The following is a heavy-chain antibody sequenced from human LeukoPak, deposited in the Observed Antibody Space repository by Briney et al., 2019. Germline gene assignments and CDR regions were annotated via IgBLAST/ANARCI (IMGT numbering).Heavy chain of an antibody. J-gene: IGHJ3*02. CDR1: GFTFSNYA. Sequence: GRSLRLSCAASGFTFSNYAMHWVRQAPGKGLEWVAVVSYDGSNKYYADSVKGRFTISRDNSKNTLYLQMNSLRAEDTAVYYCAKDRATVTTYAFDIWGQGTMVTVSS. V-gene: IGHV3-30*18. D-gene: IGHD4-17*01. CDR3: AKDRATVTTYAFDI. CDR2: VSYDGSNK.